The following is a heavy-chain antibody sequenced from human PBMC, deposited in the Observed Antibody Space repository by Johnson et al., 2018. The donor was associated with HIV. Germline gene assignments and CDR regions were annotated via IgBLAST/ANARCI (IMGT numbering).Heavy chain of an antibody. Sequence: LPPVESGGGVVQPGRSLRLSCAASGFTFSSYAMHWVHQAPGNGLEWVSVISTSGDTVLYTDSVKGRFTISRDNTKNSLHLQMNSLRGEDTALYYCARGFVRISMILVADAFDLWGQGTMVTVSS. CDR3: ARGFVRISMILVADAFDL. J-gene: IGHJ3*01. D-gene: IGHD3-22*01. CDR1: GFTFSSYA. V-gene: IGHV3-62*03. CDR2: ISTSGDTV.